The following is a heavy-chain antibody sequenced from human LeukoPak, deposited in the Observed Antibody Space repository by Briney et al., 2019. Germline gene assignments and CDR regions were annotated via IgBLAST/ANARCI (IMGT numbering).Heavy chain of an antibody. CDR3: ANPYGGFDH. J-gene: IGHJ4*02. D-gene: IGHD4-23*01. CDR1: GFTFSSYA. CDR2: ISGSGGST. Sequence: PGGSLRLSCAASGFTFSSYAMHWVRQAPGKGLEWVSYISGSGGSTNYADSVKGRFTISRDNSKNTLYLQMNSLRAEDTAVYFCANPYGGFDHWGQGTLVIVSS. V-gene: IGHV3-23*01.